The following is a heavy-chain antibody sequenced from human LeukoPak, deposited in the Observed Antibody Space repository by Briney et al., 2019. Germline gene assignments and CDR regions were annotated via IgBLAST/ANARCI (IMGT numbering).Heavy chain of an antibody. J-gene: IGHJ4*02. CDR1: GGSISSSSYY. V-gene: IGHV4-39*07. D-gene: IGHD5-24*01. CDR2: ISISGST. CDR3: ACLGRRDGYNYHLFDY. Sequence: SETLSLTCTVSGGSISSSSYYWGWIRQPPGKGLEWIGRISISGSTNYNPSLKSRVTISVDTSKNQFSLKLSSVTAADTAVYYCACLGRRDGYNYHLFDYWGQGTLVTVSS.